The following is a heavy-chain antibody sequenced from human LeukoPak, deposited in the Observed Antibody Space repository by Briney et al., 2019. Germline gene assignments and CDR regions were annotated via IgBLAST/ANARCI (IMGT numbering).Heavy chain of an antibody. J-gene: IGHJ4*02. CDR2: IYTSGST. Sequence: SETLSLTCTVSGGSISSYYWSWIRQPAGQGLEWIGHIYTSGSTNHNPSLKSRVTMSVDTSKNQFSLELNSVTAADTAVYYCARGYCRSSSCPSFDYWGQGTLVTVSS. V-gene: IGHV4-4*07. CDR1: GGSISSYY. D-gene: IGHD2-2*01. CDR3: ARGYCRSSSCPSFDY.